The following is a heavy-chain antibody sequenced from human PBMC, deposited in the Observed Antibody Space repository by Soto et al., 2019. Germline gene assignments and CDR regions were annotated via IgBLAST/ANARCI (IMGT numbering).Heavy chain of an antibody. D-gene: IGHD3-10*01. CDR2: INHSGST. V-gene: IGHV4-34*01. CDR1: GGSFSGYY. Sequence: PSETLSLTCAVYGGSFSGYYWSWIRQPPGKGLEWIGEINHSGSTNYNPPLKSRVTISVDTSKNQFSLKLSSVTAADTAVYYCARGPYYYGSGSYYNWFDTWGQGTLVTVSS. CDR3: ARGPYYYGSGSYYNWFDT. J-gene: IGHJ5*02.